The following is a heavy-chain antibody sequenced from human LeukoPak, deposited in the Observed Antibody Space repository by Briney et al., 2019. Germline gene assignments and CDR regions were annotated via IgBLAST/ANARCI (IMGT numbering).Heavy chain of an antibody. CDR2: ISAYNGNT. CDR1: GYTFTGYG. D-gene: IGHD2-15*01. V-gene: IGHV1-18*04. J-gene: IGHJ4*02. Sequence: GASVKVSCKASGYTFTGYGISWVRQAPGQGLEWMGWISAYNGNTNYAQKLQGRVTMTTDTSTSTAYMELRSLRSDDTAVYYCARYCSGGSCYHNFDYWGQGILVTVSS. CDR3: ARYCSGGSCYHNFDY.